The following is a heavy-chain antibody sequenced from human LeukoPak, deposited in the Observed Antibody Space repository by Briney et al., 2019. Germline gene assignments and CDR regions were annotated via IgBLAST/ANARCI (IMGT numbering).Heavy chain of an antibody. D-gene: IGHD3-16*01. Sequence: ASVKVSRNCSGSTFTSYANSWVRHAPAQGLEWMGGIIPIFGTANYAQKFQGRVTITADESTSTAYMELSSLRSEDTAVYYCARAEGYVSRFDPWGQGTLVTVSS. CDR3: ARAEGYVSRFDP. V-gene: IGHV1-69*01. J-gene: IGHJ5*02. CDR2: IIPIFGTA. CDR1: GSTFTSYA.